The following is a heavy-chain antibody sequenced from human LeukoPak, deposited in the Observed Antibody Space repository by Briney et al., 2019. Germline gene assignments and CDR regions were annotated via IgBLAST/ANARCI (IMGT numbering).Heavy chain of an antibody. Sequence: GGSLGLSCAASGFTVSSNYMSWVRQAPGKGLEWVSVIYSGGSTYYADSVKGRFTISRDNSKNTLYLQMNSLRAEDTAVYYCARGIFASSGWSFFDYWGQGTLVTVSS. V-gene: IGHV3-53*01. CDR1: GFTVSSNY. J-gene: IGHJ4*02. D-gene: IGHD6-19*01. CDR3: ARGIFASSGWSFFDY. CDR2: IYSGGST.